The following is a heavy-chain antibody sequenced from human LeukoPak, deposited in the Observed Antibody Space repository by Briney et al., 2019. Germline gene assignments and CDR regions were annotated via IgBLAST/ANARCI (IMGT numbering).Heavy chain of an antibody. V-gene: IGHV4-39*01. Sequence: PSEALSLTCTVSGGSISSSSYYWGWIRQPPGKGLEWIGSIYYSGSTHYNPSLKSRVTISVDTSKNQFSLKLSSVTAADTAVYYCASPPGIAAAGYFEYWGQGTLVTVSS. J-gene: IGHJ4*02. CDR3: ASPPGIAAAGYFEY. D-gene: IGHD6-13*01. CDR1: GGSISSSSYY. CDR2: IYYSGST.